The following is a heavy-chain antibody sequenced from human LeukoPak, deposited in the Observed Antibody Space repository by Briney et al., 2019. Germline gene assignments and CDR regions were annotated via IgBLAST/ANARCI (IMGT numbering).Heavy chain of an antibody. D-gene: IGHD3-10*01. Sequence: SETLSLTCTVSGGSLSSGDYYWSWIRQPPGQGLEWIGYLYYRGSTSYNPSLKSRVTISVDTSKNQFSLKLSSVTAADTAVYYCARVKGELWFGELSFAFDIWGQGTMVTVSS. CDR3: ARVKGELWFGELSFAFDI. CDR1: GGSLSSGDYY. CDR2: LYYRGST. J-gene: IGHJ3*02. V-gene: IGHV4-61*08.